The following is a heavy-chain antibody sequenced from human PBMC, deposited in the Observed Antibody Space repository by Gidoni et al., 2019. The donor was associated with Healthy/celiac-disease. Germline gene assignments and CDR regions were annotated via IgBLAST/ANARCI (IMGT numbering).Heavy chain of an antibody. CDR1: GFTFSSYA. V-gene: IGHV3-23*01. CDR3: AKDALACPIIGDCYSELDYYYYYMDV. CDR2: ISGSGGST. J-gene: IGHJ6*03. Sequence: EVQLLESGGGLVQPGGSLRLSCAASGFTFSSYAMSWVRQAPGKGLEWVSAISGSGGSTYYADSVKGLFTISRDNSKNTLYLQMNSLRAEDTAVYYCAKDALACPIIGDCYSELDYYYYYMDVWGKGTTVTVSS. D-gene: IGHD2-21*01.